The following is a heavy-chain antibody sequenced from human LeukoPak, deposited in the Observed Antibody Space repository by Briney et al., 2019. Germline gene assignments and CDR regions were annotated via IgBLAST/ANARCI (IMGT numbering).Heavy chain of an antibody. D-gene: IGHD1-7*01. J-gene: IGHJ5*02. CDR3: ARGGGYWSPGSTGTTNWFDP. CDR2: ITSSTSYI. V-gene: IGHV3-21*01. Sequence: PGGSLRLSCAASGFTFSSYSMNWVRQAPGKGLEWVSSITSSTSYIFYADSVKGRFTISRDNAKNSLYLQMNSLRAEDTAVYYCARGGGYWSPGSTGTTNWFDPWAREPWSPSPQ. CDR1: GFTFSSYS.